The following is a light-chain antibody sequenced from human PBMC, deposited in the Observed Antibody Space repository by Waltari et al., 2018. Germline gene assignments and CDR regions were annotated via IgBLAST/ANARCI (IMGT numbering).Light chain of an antibody. Sequence: TVINEVVWLAVPPVGTVSRTYCLCRCSPSHSTYVSWYQQSPGQTPRTLVYTANIRSSGVPDRFSGRILGNKAALTSRGDEEDDGSDYCCLFYMGGGIWVFGGGTKLTVL. J-gene: IGLJ3*02. CDR2: TAN. V-gene: IGLV8-61*01. CDR3: LFYMGGGIWV. CDR1: RCSPSHSTY.